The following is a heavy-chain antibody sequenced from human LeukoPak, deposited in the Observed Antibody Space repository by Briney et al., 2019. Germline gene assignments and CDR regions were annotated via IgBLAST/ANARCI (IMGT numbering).Heavy chain of an antibody. D-gene: IGHD2-2*02. J-gene: IGHJ4*02. Sequence: PGGSLRLSCAASGFTFSSYGMHWVRQAPGKGLEWVAFIRYDGSNKYYADSVKGRFTISRDNSKNTLYLQMNSLRAEDTAVYYCAKDRTGYCSSTSCYTFDYWGQGTLVTVSS. CDR3: AKDRTGYCSSTSCYTFDY. V-gene: IGHV3-30*02. CDR2: IRYDGSNK. CDR1: GFTFSSYG.